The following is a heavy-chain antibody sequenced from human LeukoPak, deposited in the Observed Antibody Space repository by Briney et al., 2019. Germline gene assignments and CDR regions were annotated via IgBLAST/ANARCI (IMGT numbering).Heavy chain of an antibody. CDR3: AKVERYYYDSSGSNFDY. CDR1: GFTFSTYG. V-gene: IGHV3-30*02. Sequence: GGSLRLSCAASGFTFSTYGMHWVRQAPGKGLEWVAFIRYDGSNKYYAASVKGRFTISRDNSKNTLYLQMNSLRAEDTAVYYCAKVERYYYDSSGSNFDYWGQGTLVTVSS. CDR2: IRYDGSNK. J-gene: IGHJ4*02. D-gene: IGHD3-22*01.